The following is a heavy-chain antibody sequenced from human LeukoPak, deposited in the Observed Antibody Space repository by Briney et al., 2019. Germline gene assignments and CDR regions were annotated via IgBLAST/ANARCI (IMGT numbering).Heavy chain of an antibody. V-gene: IGHV3-30*18. Sequence: GGSLRLSCAASGFTFSSYGMHWVRQAPGKGLEWVAVISYDGSNKYYADSVKGGFTISRDNSKNTLYLQMNSLRAEDTAVYYCAKKYCGGDCYLDGFDYWGQGTLVTVSS. J-gene: IGHJ4*02. CDR3: AKKYCGGDCYLDGFDY. CDR1: GFTFSSYG. D-gene: IGHD2-21*02. CDR2: ISYDGSNK.